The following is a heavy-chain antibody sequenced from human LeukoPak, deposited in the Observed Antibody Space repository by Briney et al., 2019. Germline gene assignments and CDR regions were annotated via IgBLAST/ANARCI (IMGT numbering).Heavy chain of an antibody. CDR2: ISSSGSTI. V-gene: IGHV3-11*01. CDR3: ARTPYGSTSIWFDL. D-gene: IGHD3-10*01. CDR1: GFTFSDYY. J-gene: IGHJ5*02. Sequence: GGSLRLSCAASGFTFSDYYMSWIRQAPGKGLEWVSYISSSGSTIYYADSVKGRFTISRDNAKNSLYLQMNSLRAEDTAVYYCARTPYGSTSIWFDLWGQGTLVTVSS.